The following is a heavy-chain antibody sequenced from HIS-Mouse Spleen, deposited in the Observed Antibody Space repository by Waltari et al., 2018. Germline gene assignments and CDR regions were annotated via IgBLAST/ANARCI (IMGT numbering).Heavy chain of an antibody. J-gene: IGHJ4*02. Sequence: QVQLVQSGAEVKKPGASGKFSCKASGYTFNSDDINWVRQATGQGLEWMGWMNPNSGNTGYAQKFQGRVTMTRNTSISTAYMELSSLRSEDTAVYYCARVYYDFWSGYYYWGQGTLVTVSS. CDR2: MNPNSGNT. D-gene: IGHD3-3*01. CDR3: ARVYYDFWSGYYY. CDR1: GYTFNSDD. V-gene: IGHV1-8*01.